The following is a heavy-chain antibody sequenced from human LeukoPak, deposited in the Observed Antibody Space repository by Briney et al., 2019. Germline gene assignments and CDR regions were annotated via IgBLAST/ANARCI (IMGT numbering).Heavy chain of an antibody. Sequence: GGSLRLSCAASGFTFSSYGMHWVRQAPGKGLEWVAVIWYGGSNKYYADSVKGRFTISRDNSKNTLYLQMNSLRAEDTAVYYCAKEESITIFGVAQYYFDYWGQGTLVTVSS. CDR1: GFTFSSYG. CDR3: AKEESITIFGVAQYYFDY. V-gene: IGHV3-30*02. D-gene: IGHD3-3*01. J-gene: IGHJ4*02. CDR2: IWYGGSNK.